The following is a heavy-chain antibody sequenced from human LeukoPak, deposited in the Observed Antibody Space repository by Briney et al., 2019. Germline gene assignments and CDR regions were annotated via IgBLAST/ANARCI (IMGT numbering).Heavy chain of an antibody. CDR3: ARGRYYYGSGSYYSGNWFDP. V-gene: IGHV1-18*01. CDR1: GYTFTSYG. J-gene: IGHJ5*02. D-gene: IGHD3-10*01. CDR2: ISAYNGNT. Sequence: ASVKVSCKASGYTFTSYGISWVRQAPGQGLEWMGWISAYNGNTNYAQKLQGRVTMTTDTSTSTAYMELRSLRSDDTAAYYCARGRYYYGSGSYYSGNWFDPWGQGTLVTVSS.